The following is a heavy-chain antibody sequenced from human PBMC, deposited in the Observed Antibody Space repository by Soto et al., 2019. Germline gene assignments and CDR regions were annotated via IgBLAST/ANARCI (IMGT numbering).Heavy chain of an antibody. CDR3: ARPREAGKYYYGVDV. V-gene: IGHV5-51*01. CDR1: GYSCTSYW. J-gene: IGHJ6*02. D-gene: IGHD6-19*01. CDR2: IYPGDSDT. Sequence: PGESLKISWKGSGYSCTSYWIGWVRQMPGKGLEWMGIIYPGDSDTRYSPSFQGQVTISADKSISTAYLQWSSLKASDTAMYYCARPREAGKYYYGVDVWGQGTTVTVSS.